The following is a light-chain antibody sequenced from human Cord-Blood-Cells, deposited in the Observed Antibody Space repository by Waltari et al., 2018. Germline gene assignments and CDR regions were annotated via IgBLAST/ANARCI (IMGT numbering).Light chain of an antibody. J-gene: IGKJ3*01. CDR2: LGS. CDR1: QSLLHSNGYNY. V-gene: IGKV2-28*01. CDR3: MQALQTPGVT. Sequence: DIVMTQSPLSLPVTPGEPASISCRYSQSLLHSNGYNYLDWYLQKPGQSPQLLIYLGSNRASGVPDRFSGSGSGTDFTLKISRVEAEDVGVYYCMQALQTPGVTFGPGTKVDIK.